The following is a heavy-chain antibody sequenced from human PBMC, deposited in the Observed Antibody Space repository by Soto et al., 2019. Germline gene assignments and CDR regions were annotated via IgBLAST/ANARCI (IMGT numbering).Heavy chain of an antibody. CDR2: INPNSGGT. J-gene: IGHJ6*02. CDR3: ARGPNGDYVGYYGMDV. D-gene: IGHD4-17*01. CDR1: GYTFTGYY. V-gene: IGHV1-2*04. Sequence: ASVKVSCKASGYTFTGYYMHWVRQAPGQGLEWMGWINPNSGGTNYAQKFQGWVTMTRDTSISTAYMELSRLRSDDTAVYYCARGPNGDYVGYYGMDVWGQGTTVTSP.